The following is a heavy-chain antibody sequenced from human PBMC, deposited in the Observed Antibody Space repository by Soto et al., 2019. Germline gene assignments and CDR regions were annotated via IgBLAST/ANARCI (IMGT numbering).Heavy chain of an antibody. CDR2: MNPNSANT. J-gene: IGHJ6*02. D-gene: IGHD6-13*01. V-gene: IGHV1-8*01. Sequence: QVQLVQSGAEVKKPGASVKVSCKASGYTFTSYDINWVRQATGQGLEWMGWMNPNSANTGYAQKFQGRVTMTRNTFSSTAYMELSRLRSEDTAVYYCARAPFLYSSSWYVGMDVWGQGTTVTVSS. CDR1: GYTFTSYD. CDR3: ARAPFLYSSSWYVGMDV.